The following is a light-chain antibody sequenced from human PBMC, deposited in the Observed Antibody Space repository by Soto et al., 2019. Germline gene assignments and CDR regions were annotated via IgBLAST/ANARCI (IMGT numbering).Light chain of an antibody. CDR1: QSVSSN. V-gene: IGKV3-15*01. Sequence: EIVITQSPATLSVSPGERATLSCRASQSVSSNLAWYQQKPGQAPRLLIYGASTRATGIPARFSGSGSGTEFSLTIGSLQSEDFAVYYCQHYNNWPPWTFGQGTKVDIK. CDR3: QHYNNWPPWT. CDR2: GAS. J-gene: IGKJ1*01.